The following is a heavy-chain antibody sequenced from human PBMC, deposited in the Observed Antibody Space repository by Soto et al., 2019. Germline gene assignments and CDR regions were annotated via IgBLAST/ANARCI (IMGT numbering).Heavy chain of an antibody. V-gene: IGHV4-59*01. J-gene: IGHJ4*02. CDR1: GDSISSYY. CDR2: LYYGRSA. Sequence: QVQLQESGPGLVKPSETLSLTCAVSGDSISSYYCMWIRQPPGKGLESIGYLYYGRSANYKPSLKSRVTFSVDSATNHCTLTLSSMTAADTAVSYCGIRSRAVVPEYWGQGTMVTVAS. D-gene: IGHD3-22*01. CDR3: GIRSRAVVPEY.